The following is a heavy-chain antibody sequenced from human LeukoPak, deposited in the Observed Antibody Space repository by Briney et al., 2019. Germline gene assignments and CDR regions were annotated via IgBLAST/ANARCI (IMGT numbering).Heavy chain of an antibody. CDR1: GVSVSSGSYY. Sequence: SETLSLTCTVSGVSVSSGSYYWSWIRQPTGKGLVWSRYIYYMGSTNYNPSLKRRGTISVDTSKNQFSLKLSSVTAGDTAVYYCARVVAVLAYGMDVWGQETTVTVSS. CDR3: ARVVAVLAYGMDV. J-gene: IGHJ6*02. CDR2: IYYMGST. V-gene: IGHV4-61*01. D-gene: IGHD2-15*01.